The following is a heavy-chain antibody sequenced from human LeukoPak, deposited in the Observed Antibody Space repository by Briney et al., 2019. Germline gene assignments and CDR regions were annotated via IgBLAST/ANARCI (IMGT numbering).Heavy chain of an antibody. CDR3: ARDNSVGDNAWWFDP. Sequence: ASVKVSCKASGYAFTNYYMHWVRQAPGQGLEWMGIINPSGGSTTYAQKFQGRVTMTRDTSTSTVYMELSSLRSEDTAIYYCARDNSVGDNAWWFDPWGQGTLVTVSS. CDR1: GYAFTNYY. CDR2: INPSGGST. J-gene: IGHJ5*02. D-gene: IGHD1-26*01. V-gene: IGHV1-46*01.